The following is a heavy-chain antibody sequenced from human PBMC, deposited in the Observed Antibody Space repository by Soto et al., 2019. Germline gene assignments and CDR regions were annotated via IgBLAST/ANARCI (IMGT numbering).Heavy chain of an antibody. D-gene: IGHD3-9*01. CDR3: LTWSNDVLTGPDGHGMDV. J-gene: IGHJ6*02. CDR2: IDYRPSNT. Sequence: GGSLRLSCAGSGVIFSNYAMSWVRQAPGEGLEWVSSIDYRPSNTYYADSVKGRFTISRDTSKNMLSLQMNSLRFEDTAVYYCLTWSNDVLTGPDGHGMDVWGPGTRVTVSS. CDR1: GVIFSNYA. V-gene: IGHV3-23*01.